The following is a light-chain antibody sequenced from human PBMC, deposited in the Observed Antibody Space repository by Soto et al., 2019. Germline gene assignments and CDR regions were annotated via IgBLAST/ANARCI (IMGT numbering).Light chain of an antibody. V-gene: IGKV1-39*01. CDR3: QQTFNFPPWT. Sequence: DIQTTQSPSSLSASVGDTVTITCRASQNIDIYLNWYQQKPGTAPKVLISGASNLQSGVPSRFSGSGSGTDFTLTINNLQPEDFASYFCQQTFNFPPWTFGQGTKVDVK. J-gene: IGKJ1*01. CDR1: QNIDIY. CDR2: GAS.